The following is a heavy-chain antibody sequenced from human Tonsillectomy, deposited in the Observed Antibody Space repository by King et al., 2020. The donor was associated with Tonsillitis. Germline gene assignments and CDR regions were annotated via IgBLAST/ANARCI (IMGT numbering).Heavy chain of an antibody. J-gene: IGHJ3*02. CDR3: TTLYDYVWGSYRYTTLDAFDI. D-gene: IGHD3-16*02. CDR1: GFTFSNAW. CDR2: IKSKTDGGTT. Sequence: VQLVESGGGLVKPGGSLRLSCAASGFTFSNAWMSWVRQAPGKGLEWVGRIKSKTDGGTTDYAAPVKGRFTITRDDSKNTLYLKMNSLKTEDTAVYYCTTLYDYVWGSYRYTTLDAFDIWGQGTMVTVSS. V-gene: IGHV3-15*01.